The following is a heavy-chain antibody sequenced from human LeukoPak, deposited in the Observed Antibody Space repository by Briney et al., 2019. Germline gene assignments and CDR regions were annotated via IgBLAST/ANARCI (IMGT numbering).Heavy chain of an antibody. CDR1: GFTFSSYE. D-gene: IGHD6-13*01. Sequence: SGGSLRLSCAASGFTFSSYEMNWVRQAPGKGLEWVSYISSSGSTIYYADSVKGRFTISRDNAKNSLYLQMNSLRAEDTAVYYCARFDGYSSSWSFDYWGQGTLVTVSS. J-gene: IGHJ4*02. CDR3: ARFDGYSSSWSFDY. V-gene: IGHV3-48*03. CDR2: ISSSGSTI.